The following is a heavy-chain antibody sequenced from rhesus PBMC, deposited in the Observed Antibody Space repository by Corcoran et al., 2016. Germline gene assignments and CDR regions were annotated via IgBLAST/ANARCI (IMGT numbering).Heavy chain of an antibody. Sequence: QVTLPESGPALVKPTQTLTLTCTFSGFSISTPVTGVGWIRQPPGKALEWLASIYWNDSKYYSTSLKSRLTISKDTSKNQVVLTMTNMDPVDTATYYCARVVGGLDSWGQGVVVTVSS. CDR3: ARVVGGLDS. CDR2: IYWNDSK. V-gene: IGHV2-95*01. CDR1: GFSISTPVTG. D-gene: IGHD1-44*01. J-gene: IGHJ6*01.